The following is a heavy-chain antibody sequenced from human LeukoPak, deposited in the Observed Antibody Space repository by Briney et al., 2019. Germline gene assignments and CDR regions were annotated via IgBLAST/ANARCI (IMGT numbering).Heavy chain of an antibody. D-gene: IGHD3-10*01. CDR2: MSSGGGGM. CDR1: GFTFSCYA. J-gene: IGHJ4*02. V-gene: IGHV3-23*01. Sequence: PGGSLRLSCAASGFTFSCYAMCWVRQAPGKGLEWIADMSSGGGGMNYADSVKGRFTISRDNSKNTVYLQMNSLRGEDTAIYYCAKDRTIQMYGSGEYWGQGTLVTASS. CDR3: AKDRTIQMYGSGEY.